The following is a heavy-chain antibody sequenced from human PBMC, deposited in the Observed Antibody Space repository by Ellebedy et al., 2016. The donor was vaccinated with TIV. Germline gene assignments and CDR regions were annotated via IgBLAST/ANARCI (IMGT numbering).Heavy chain of an antibody. D-gene: IGHD3-10*01. J-gene: IGHJ4*02. CDR3: THSHTSGISYGFDY. CDR2: IYWDDDK. Sequence: SGPTLVKPTQTLTLTCTFSGFSLSTSGVGVGWIRQPPGKALEWLALIYWDDDKRYRPSLKSRLTITKDTSKNQVVLTMTNMDPVDTATYYCTHSHTSGISYGFDYWGQGTLVTVSS. CDR1: GFSLSTSGVG. V-gene: IGHV2-5*02.